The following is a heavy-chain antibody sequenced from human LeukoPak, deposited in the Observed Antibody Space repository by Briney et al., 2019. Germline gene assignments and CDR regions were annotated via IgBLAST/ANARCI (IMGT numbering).Heavy chain of an antibody. J-gene: IGHJ4*02. D-gene: IGHD2-8*01. V-gene: IGHV3-30*02. CDR3: APRHCTRQICDLGFDE. Sequence: GGSLRLSCAASGFTFSSYGRHGVRQAPGKGLEWVAFIRYDGSNKYYADSVKGRFTISRDNPKNTGYLQLNRLRVEDTAIYYCAPRHCTRQICDLGFDEWGQGVLVTVSS. CDR2: IRYDGSNK. CDR1: GFTFSSYG.